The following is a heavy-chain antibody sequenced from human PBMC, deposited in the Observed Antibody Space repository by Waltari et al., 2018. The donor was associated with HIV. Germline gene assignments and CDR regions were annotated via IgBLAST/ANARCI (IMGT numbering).Heavy chain of an antibody. D-gene: IGHD2-2*01. CDR1: GYTFTANY. CDR2: INPKSGGT. J-gene: IGHJ6*02. Sequence: QVELVQSGAEVKKPGASVKVSCKASGYTFTANYIHWVRKAPGHGLEWMGWINPKSGGTKHAQKFQGRVTMTRDTSMSTVYMEVSRLTSDDTAVYYCARGGASTTPRDYNYYGLDVWGQGTTVTVSS. V-gene: IGHV1-2*02. CDR3: ARGGASTTPRDYNYYGLDV.